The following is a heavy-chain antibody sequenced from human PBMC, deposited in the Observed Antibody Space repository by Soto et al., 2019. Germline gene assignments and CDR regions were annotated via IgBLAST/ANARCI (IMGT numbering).Heavy chain of an antibody. CDR1: GFTFSSYA. D-gene: IGHD2-15*01. CDR3: ARMSAESDIVVVVAATTDY. Sequence: GGSLRLSCAASGFTFSSYAMHWVRQAPGKGLEWVAVISYDGSNKYYADSVKGRFTISRDNSKKTLYLQMNSLRAEDTAVYYCARMSAESDIVVVVAATTDYWGQGTLVTVSS. J-gene: IGHJ4*02. V-gene: IGHV3-30-3*01. CDR2: ISYDGSNK.